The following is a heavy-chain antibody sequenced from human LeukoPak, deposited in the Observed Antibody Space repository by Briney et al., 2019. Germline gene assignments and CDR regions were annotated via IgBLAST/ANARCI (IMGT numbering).Heavy chain of an antibody. J-gene: IGHJ5*02. V-gene: IGHV4-39*01. CDR1: GGSISSSSYY. Sequence: SETLSLTCTVSGGSISSSSYYWGWIRQPPGKGLEWIGSIYYSGSTYYNPSLKSRVTISVDTSKNQFSLKLSSVTAADTAVYYCARRKIPLNWFDPWGQGTLVTVSS. CDR2: IYYSGST. CDR3: ARRKIPLNWFDP. D-gene: IGHD2-2*01.